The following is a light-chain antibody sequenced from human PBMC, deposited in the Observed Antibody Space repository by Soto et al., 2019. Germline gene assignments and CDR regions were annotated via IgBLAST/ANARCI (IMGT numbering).Light chain of an antibody. CDR1: TSDVGNYEL. V-gene: IGLV2-23*01. J-gene: IGLJ2*01. CDR3: CAYAGRSTLV. Sequence: QSALTQPASVSGSPGQSITISCTGTTSDVGNYELVSWYQQHPGKAPKLMIYEDGKRPSGVSNRFSGSKSGNTASLTISGLQAEDEADYYCCAYAGRSTLVFGGGTKLTVL. CDR2: EDG.